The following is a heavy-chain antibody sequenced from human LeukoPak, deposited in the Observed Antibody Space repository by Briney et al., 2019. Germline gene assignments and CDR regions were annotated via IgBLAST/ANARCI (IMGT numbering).Heavy chain of an antibody. J-gene: IGHJ3*02. CDR1: GYTFTGYY. Sequence: ASVKVSCKASGYTFTGYYMHWVRQAPGQGLEWMGRINPNSGGTNYAQKFQGRVTMTRDTSISTAYMELSRLRSDDTAVYYCARDIAPRYYYDSRGYSHDAFDIWGQGTMVTVSS. CDR2: INPNSGGT. CDR3: ARDIAPRYYYDSRGYSHDAFDI. V-gene: IGHV1-2*06. D-gene: IGHD3-22*01.